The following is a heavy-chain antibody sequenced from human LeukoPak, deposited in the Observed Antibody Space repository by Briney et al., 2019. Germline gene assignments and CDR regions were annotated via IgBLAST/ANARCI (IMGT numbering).Heavy chain of an antibody. D-gene: IGHD3-22*01. Sequence: GGSLRLSCAASGFTVSSTYMSWVRQAPGKGLEWVSAISGSGGSTYYADSVKGRFTISRDNSKNTLYLQMNSLRAEDTAVYYCAKTVVILYYFDYWGQGTLVTVSS. CDR1: GFTVSSTY. V-gene: IGHV3-23*01. J-gene: IGHJ4*02. CDR2: ISGSGGST. CDR3: AKTVVILYYFDY.